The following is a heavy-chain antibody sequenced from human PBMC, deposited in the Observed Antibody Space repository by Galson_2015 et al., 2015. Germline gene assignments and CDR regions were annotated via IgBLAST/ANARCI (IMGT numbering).Heavy chain of an antibody. V-gene: IGHV3-48*03. CDR2: ISTSGDTT. Sequence: SLRLSCAASRFTFSNYEINWVRQAPGKGLEWVSYISTSGDTTYYADSVKGRFTISRDNAKNSLYLQMNSLRAEDTAVYYCAREMAGNGDAFDFWGQGTMVTVSS. D-gene: IGHD5-24*01. CDR1: RFTFSNYE. CDR3: AREMAGNGDAFDF. J-gene: IGHJ3*01.